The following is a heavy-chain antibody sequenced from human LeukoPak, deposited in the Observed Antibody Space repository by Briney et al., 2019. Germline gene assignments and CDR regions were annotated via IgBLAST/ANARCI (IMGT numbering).Heavy chain of an antibody. D-gene: IGHD6-19*01. CDR1: GFTFSSYA. V-gene: IGHV3-23*01. Sequence: GESLRLSCAASGFTFSSYAMSWVRQAPGTGLEWVSGISGGGGSTYYADSVKGRFTFSRDNSKNTVYLQMNSLRAEDTAVYYCAKRRAVAGTRGFDYWGQGTLVTVSS. CDR2: ISGGGGST. J-gene: IGHJ4*02. CDR3: AKRRAVAGTRGFDY.